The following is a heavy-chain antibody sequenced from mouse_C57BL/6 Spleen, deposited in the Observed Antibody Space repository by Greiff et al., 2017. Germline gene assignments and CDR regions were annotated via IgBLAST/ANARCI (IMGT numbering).Heavy chain of an antibody. J-gene: IGHJ2*01. CDR1: GYTFTSYW. V-gene: IGHV1-50*01. Sequence: VQLQQPGAELVKPGASVKLSCKASGYTFTSYWMQWVKQRPGQGLEWIGEIDPSDSYTNYNQKFKGKATLTVDTSSSTAYMQLSSLTSEDSAVYYCAREKGDGYWGQGTTLTVSS. CDR3: AREKGDGY. CDR2: IDPSDSYT.